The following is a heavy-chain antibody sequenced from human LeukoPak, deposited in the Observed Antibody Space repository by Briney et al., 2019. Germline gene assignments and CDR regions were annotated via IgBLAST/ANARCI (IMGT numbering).Heavy chain of an antibody. CDR3: ARGPASITMVRGVIKNNWFDP. J-gene: IGHJ5*02. V-gene: IGHV4-61*02. Sequence: SETPSLTCAVSGGSVSSAEYYWSWIRQPAGEGLEWIGRIHTTGSTNYNPSLKSRVTISVDTSKNQFSLKLSSVTAADTAVYYCARGPASITMVRGVIKNNWFDPGGQGTLVTVSS. D-gene: IGHD3-10*01. CDR1: GGSVSSAEYY. CDR2: IHTTGST.